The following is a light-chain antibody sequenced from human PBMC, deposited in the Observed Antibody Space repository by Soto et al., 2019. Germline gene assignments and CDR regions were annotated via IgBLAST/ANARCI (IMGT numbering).Light chain of an antibody. CDR3: SSYTTSRTLV. Sequence: QAVLTQPASVCGSPGQSITISCTGTSSDVGGYNYVSWYQQHPGKAPKLMIYDVTNRPSGISNRFSGSKSGNTASLTISGLQAEDEADYYCSSYTTSRTLVFGGGTKLTVL. CDR1: SSDVGGYNY. J-gene: IGLJ2*01. V-gene: IGLV2-14*03. CDR2: DVT.